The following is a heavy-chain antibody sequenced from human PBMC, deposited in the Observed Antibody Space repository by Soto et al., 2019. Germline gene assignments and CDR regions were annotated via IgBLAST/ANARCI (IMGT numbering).Heavy chain of an antibody. J-gene: IGHJ6*02. V-gene: IGHV3-33*01. CDR2: IWYDGSNK. Sequence: PGGSLRLSCAASGFTFSSYGMHWVRQAPGKGLEWVAVIWYDGSNKYYADSVKGRFTISRDNSKNTLYLQMNSLRAEDTAVYYFAREGSSSSWPYYYYGMDVWGQGTTVTVSS. CDR1: GFTFSSYG. CDR3: AREGSSSSWPYYYYGMDV. D-gene: IGHD6-13*01.